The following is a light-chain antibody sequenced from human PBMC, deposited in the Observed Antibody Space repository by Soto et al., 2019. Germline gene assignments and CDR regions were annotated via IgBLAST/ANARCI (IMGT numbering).Light chain of an antibody. Sequence: VLTRTPLSSPVTLGQPASISCRSSQSLVYSDGNTYLSWLQQRPGQPPRLLIYQVSNRFSGVPDRLSGSGAGTDFTLKISRVEAEDVGVYSCIQFSHFPRTFGQGTKVEIK. J-gene: IGKJ1*01. V-gene: IGKV2-24*01. CDR3: IQFSHFPRT. CDR1: QSLVYSDGNTY. CDR2: QVS.